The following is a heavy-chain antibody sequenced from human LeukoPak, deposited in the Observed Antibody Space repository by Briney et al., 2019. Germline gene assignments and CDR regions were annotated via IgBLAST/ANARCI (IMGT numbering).Heavy chain of an antibody. V-gene: IGHV3-30*18. J-gene: IGHJ4*02. CDR2: ISYDGSNK. D-gene: IGHD1-26*01. Sequence: PGGSLRLSCAASGFTFSSYGMHWVRQAPGKGLEWVAVISYDGSNKYYADSVKGRFTISRDNSKNTLYLQMNSLRAEDTAVYYCAKDCSGSYCESTLDYWGQGTLVTVSS. CDR3: AKDCSGSYCESTLDY. CDR1: GFTFSSYG.